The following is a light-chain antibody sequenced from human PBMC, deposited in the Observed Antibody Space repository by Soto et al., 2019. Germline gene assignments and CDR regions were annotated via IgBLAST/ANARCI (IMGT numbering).Light chain of an antibody. Sequence: DIQMTQSPSSLSASVGDRVTITCQASQDISNYLNWYQQKPGKAPKLLIYDASNLETGVPSRFSGCGSGTDFTFTISSLQPEDIATYYCQQYDNLPVFTFGPGTKVDIK. CDR3: QQYDNLPVFT. CDR1: QDISNY. CDR2: DAS. J-gene: IGKJ3*01. V-gene: IGKV1-33*01.